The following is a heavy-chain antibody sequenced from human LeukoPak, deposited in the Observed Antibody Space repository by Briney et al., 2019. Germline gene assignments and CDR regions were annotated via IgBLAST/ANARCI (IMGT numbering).Heavy chain of an antibody. CDR1: GYTFTSYG. J-gene: IGHJ4*02. CDR2: INPNSGGT. CDR3: ARGYYDILTGYYVNPYFDY. D-gene: IGHD3-9*01. V-gene: IGHV1-2*02. Sequence: ASVKVSCKASGYTFTSYGISWVRQAPGQGLEWMGWINPNSGGTNYAQKFQGRVTMTRDTSISTAYMKLSRLRSDDTAVYYCARGYYDILTGYYVNPYFDYWGQGTLVTVSS.